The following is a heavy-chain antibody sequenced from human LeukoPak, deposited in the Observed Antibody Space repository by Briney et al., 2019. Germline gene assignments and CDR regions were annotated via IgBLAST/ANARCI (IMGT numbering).Heavy chain of an antibody. CDR3: ARGYLGYGGKPPLEY. CDR1: GYTFTSYY. V-gene: IGHV1-46*01. CDR2: INPSGGST. Sequence: ASVKVSCKASGYTFTSYYMHWVRQAPGQGLEWMGIINPSGGSTSYAQKFQGRVTMTRDTSTSTVYMELSSLRSEDTAVYYCARGYLGYGGKPPLEYWGQGTLVTVSS. D-gene: IGHD4-23*01. J-gene: IGHJ4*02.